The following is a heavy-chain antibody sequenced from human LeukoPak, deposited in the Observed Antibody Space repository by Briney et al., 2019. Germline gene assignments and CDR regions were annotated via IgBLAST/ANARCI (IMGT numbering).Heavy chain of an antibody. CDR3: ARADYYDSSGYRQNWYFDL. V-gene: IGHV4-31*03. CDR1: GGSISSGGYY. CDR2: IYYSGST. D-gene: IGHD3-22*01. Sequence: SETLSLTCTVSGGSISSGGYYWSWIRQHPGKGLEWIGYIYYSGSTYYSPSLKSRVTISVDTSKNQFSLKLSSATAADTAVYYCARADYYDSSGYRQNWYFDLWGRGTLVTVSS. J-gene: IGHJ2*01.